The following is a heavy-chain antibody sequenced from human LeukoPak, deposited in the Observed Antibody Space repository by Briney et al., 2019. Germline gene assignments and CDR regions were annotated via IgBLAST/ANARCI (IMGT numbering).Heavy chain of an antibody. CDR2: INAGNGNT. V-gene: IGHV1-3*01. D-gene: IGHD3-10*01. CDR3: ARARYYGSGEDWFDP. J-gene: IGHJ5*02. CDR1: GYTFTSYA. Sequence: VASVKVSCKASGYTFTSYAMHWVRQAPGQRLEWMGWINAGNGNTKYSQKFQGRVTITRDTSASTAYMELSSLRSEDTAVYYCARARYYGSGEDWFDPWGQGTLVTVSP.